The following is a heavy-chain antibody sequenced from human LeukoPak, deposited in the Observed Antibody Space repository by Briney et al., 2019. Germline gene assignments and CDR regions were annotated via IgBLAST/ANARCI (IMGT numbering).Heavy chain of an antibody. CDR3: SRGIYWFDP. Sequence: GGSLRLSCSASGFTFSSYWMHWVRQAPGKGLVWVSRIDSDGRTTNYADSVKGRFTISRDNAKNTLYLQMNSLRAEDTAVYYCSRGIYWFDPWGQGTLVTVSS. CDR2: IDSDGRTT. V-gene: IGHV3-74*01. J-gene: IGHJ5*02. D-gene: IGHD3-3*01. CDR1: GFTFSSYW.